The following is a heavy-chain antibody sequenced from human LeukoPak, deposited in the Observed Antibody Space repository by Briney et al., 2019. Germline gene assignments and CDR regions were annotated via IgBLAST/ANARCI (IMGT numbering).Heavy chain of an antibody. V-gene: IGHV1-2*02. CDR3: ARGELLVDY. CDR1: GYPFTDQF. D-gene: IGHD3-10*01. Sequence: ASVKVSCKASGYPFTDQFINWVRQAPGQGLEWMGWINPNSGDTNYEQKCQGRVTMTRDTSISTAYMDLTRLASDDTAVYYCARGELLVDYWGQGTLVTVSS. J-gene: IGHJ4*02. CDR2: INPNSGDT.